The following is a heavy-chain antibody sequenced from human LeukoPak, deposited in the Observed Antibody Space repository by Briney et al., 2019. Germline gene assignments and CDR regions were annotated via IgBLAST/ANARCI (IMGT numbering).Heavy chain of an antibody. V-gene: IGHV1-69*05. CDR2: IIPIFVTV. J-gene: IGHJ4*02. CDR3: ASLSSNWYFIY. Sequence: SVKVSCKASGYTFTGYYMHWVRQAPGQGLEWMGGIIPIFVTVNYAQKFQGRVTITTDESTSTAYMELSSLRSEDTAVYYCASLSSNWYFIYWGQGTLVTVSS. D-gene: IGHD6-13*01. CDR1: GYTFTGYY.